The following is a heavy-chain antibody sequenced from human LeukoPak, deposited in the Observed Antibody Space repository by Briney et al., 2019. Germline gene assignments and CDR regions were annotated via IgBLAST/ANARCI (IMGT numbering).Heavy chain of an antibody. CDR1: GASMSTFY. D-gene: IGHD2-15*01. Sequence: SETLSLTCTVSGASMSTFYLSWIRQPAGKGLEWLGRIYSSGSITYNPSLKSRLTTSVDATTNHFSLNLSSVTAADTAVYYCARLLPTRWFDPWGQGTLVTVSS. CDR2: IYSSGSI. V-gene: IGHV4-4*07. CDR3: ARLLPTRWFDP. J-gene: IGHJ5*02.